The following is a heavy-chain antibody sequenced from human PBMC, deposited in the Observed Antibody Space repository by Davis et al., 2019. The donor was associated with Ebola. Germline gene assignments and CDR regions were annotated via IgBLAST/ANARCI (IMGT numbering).Heavy chain of an antibody. CDR1: GFSLSTSGVG. D-gene: IGHD3-3*01. Sequence: SGPTPVKPTQTLTLTCTFSGFSLSTSGVGVGWIRQPPGKALEWLALIYWNDDKRYSPSLRSRLTITKDTSKNQVVLTMTNMDPVDTATYYCAHSGSITIFGVVILLGAFDIWGQGTMVTVSS. J-gene: IGHJ3*02. V-gene: IGHV2-5*01. CDR2: IYWNDDK. CDR3: AHSGSITIFGVVILLGAFDI.